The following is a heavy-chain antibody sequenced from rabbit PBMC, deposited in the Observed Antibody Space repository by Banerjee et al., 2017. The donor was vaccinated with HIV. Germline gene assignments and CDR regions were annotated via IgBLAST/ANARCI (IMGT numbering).Heavy chain of an antibody. CDR3: ARDQGGYAGYFNL. J-gene: IGHJ4*01. D-gene: IGHD4-2*01. Sequence: QEQLEESGGDLVKPEGSLTLTCTASGFSFSGSSWVCWVRQAPGKGLEWIACIYAGSSGTTYYASWAKGRFTISKTSSTTVTLQMTSLTAADTATYFCARDQGGYAGYFNLWGQGTLVTVS. V-gene: IGHV1S45*01. CDR1: GFSFSGSSW. CDR2: IYAGSSGTT.